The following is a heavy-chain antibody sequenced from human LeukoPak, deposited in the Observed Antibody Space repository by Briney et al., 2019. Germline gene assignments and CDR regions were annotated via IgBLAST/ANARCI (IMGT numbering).Heavy chain of an antibody. D-gene: IGHD6-19*01. CDR2: INHSGST. CDR3: ARGADSGWFGY. CDR1: GGSFSGYY. V-gene: IGHV4-34*01. Sequence: PSETLSLTCAVYGGSFSGYYWSWIRQPPGKGLEWIGEINHSGSTNYNPSLKSRVTISVDTSKSQFSLKLSSVTAADTAVYYCARGADSGWFGYWGQGTLVTVSS. J-gene: IGHJ5*01.